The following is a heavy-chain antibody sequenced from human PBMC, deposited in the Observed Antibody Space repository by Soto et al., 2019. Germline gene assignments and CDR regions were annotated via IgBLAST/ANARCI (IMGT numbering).Heavy chain of an antibody. J-gene: IGHJ4*02. D-gene: IGHD2-15*01. V-gene: IGHV3-30-3*01. CDR3: ARDGYCSGGSCSPSGDY. CDR2: ISYDGSNK. CDR1: GFTFSSYA. Sequence: QVQLVESGGGVVQPGRSLRLSCAASGFTFSSYAMHWVRRAPGKGLEWVAVISYDGSNKYYADSVKGRFTISRDNSKNTLYLQMNSLRAEDTAVYYCARDGYCSGGSCSPSGDYWGQGTLVTVSS.